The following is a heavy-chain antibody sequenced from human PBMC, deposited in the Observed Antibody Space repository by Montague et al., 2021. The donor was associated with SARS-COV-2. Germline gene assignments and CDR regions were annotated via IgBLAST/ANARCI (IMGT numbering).Heavy chain of an antibody. CDR1: GGSISSINW. J-gene: IGHJ4*02. CDR2: IYHSGST. V-gene: IGHV4-4*02. CDR3: ARTGYSSGWHSFDY. Sequence: SETLSLTCVVSGGSISSINWWSWVRHPPGKGLEWIGEIYHSGSTNYNPSLKSRVIISVDKSKNQFSLKLSSVTAADTAVYYCARTGYSSGWHSFDYWGQGTLVTVSS. D-gene: IGHD6-19*01.